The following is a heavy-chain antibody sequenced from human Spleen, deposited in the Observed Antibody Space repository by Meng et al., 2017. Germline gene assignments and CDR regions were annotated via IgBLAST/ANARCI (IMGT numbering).Heavy chain of an antibody. CDR3: ASIVGALFDY. CDR1: GYSITGSYN. Sequence: GSLRLSCAVSGYSITGSYNWGWIRQSPGKGLEWIGSIYQSGSTYYNPSLKSRVTMSADTSKNQFSLKLSSVTAADTAVYYCASIVGALFDYWGQGTLVTVSS. D-gene: IGHD1-26*01. J-gene: IGHJ4*02. V-gene: IGHV4-38-2*01. CDR2: IYQSGST.